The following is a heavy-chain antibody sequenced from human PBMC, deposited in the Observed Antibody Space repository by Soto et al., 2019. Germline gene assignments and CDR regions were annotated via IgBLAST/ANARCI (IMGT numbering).Heavy chain of an antibody. J-gene: IGHJ6*02. Sequence: EVQLVESGGGHIQPGGSLRLYCAASGLHISNAWMNWVRQAPGKGLEWVGRIKTKGEGGPTDYPAAVKGRFIVSRDDSQNTLHLQMNSLKIEDTAVYYCTTGSVEGVWGQGTAVIVSS. CDR3: TTGSVEGV. V-gene: IGHV3-15*07. CDR1: GLHISNAW. CDR2: IKTKGEGGPT. D-gene: IGHD2-15*01.